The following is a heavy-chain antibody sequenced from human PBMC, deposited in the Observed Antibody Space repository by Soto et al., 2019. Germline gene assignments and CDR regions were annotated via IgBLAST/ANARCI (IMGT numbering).Heavy chain of an antibody. J-gene: IGHJ6*02. CDR1: GGTFSSYA. V-gene: IGHV1-69*13. CDR3: ARGAPVNYDILTGYYTGVDPTSYYYYYYGMDV. Sequence: ASVKVACKASGGTFSSYAISWVRQAPGQGLEWMGGIIPIFGTANYAQKFQGRVTITADESTSTAYMELSSLRSEDTAVYYCARGAPVNYDILTGYYTGVDPTSYYYYYYGMDVWGQGTTVTVSS. D-gene: IGHD3-9*01. CDR2: IIPIFGTA.